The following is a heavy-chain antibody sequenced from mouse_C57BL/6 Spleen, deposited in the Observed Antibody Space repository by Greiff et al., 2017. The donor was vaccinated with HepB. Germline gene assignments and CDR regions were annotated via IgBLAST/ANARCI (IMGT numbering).Heavy chain of an antibody. CDR3: ARYYYDYRGYFDY. Sequence: VQLQQPGAELVRPGTSVKLSCKASGYTFTSYWMHWVKQRPGQGLEWIGVIDPSDSYTNYNQKFKGKATLTVDTSSSTAYMQLSSLTSEDSAVYYCARYYYDYRGYFDYWGQGTTLTVSS. D-gene: IGHD2-4*01. J-gene: IGHJ2*01. CDR1: GYTFTSYW. V-gene: IGHV1-59*01. CDR2: IDPSDSYT.